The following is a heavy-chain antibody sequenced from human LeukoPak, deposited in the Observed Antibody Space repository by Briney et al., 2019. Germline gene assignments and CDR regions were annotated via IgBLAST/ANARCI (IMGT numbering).Heavy chain of an antibody. CDR3: TTEGGRDLVGADEGDAFDI. Sequence: GGSLRLSCAASGFTFSNAWMSWVRQAPGKGLEWVGRIKSKTDGGTTDYAAPVKGRFTISRDDSKNTLYLQMNSLKTEDTAVYYCTTEGGRDLVGADEGDAFDIWGQGTMVTVSS. CDR2: IKSKTDGGTT. J-gene: IGHJ3*02. D-gene: IGHD1-26*01. V-gene: IGHV3-15*01. CDR1: GFTFSNAW.